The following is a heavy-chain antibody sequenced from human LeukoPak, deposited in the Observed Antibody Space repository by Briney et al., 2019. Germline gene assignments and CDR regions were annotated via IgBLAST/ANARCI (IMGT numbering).Heavy chain of an antibody. CDR3: ARDVTMVRGVISEFFAFDY. CDR1: GFTSSSYG. V-gene: IGHV3-30*02. J-gene: IGHJ4*02. Sequence: GGSLRLSCAASGFTSSSYGMHWVRQAPGKGLEWVAFIRYDGSNKYYADSVKGRFTISRDNAKNSLYLQMNSLRAEDTAVYYCARDVTMVRGVISEFFAFDYWGQGTLVTVSS. CDR2: IRYDGSNK. D-gene: IGHD3-10*01.